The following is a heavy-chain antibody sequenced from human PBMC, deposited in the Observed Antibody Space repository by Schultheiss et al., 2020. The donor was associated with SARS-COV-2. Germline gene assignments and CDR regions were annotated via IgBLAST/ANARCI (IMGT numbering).Heavy chain of an antibody. Sequence: SETLSLTCTVSGGSISSYYWGWIRQPPGKGLEWIGSIYYSGSTNYNPSLKSRVTMSVDTSKNQFSLKLSSVTAADTAVYYCARARTGSYYRTNYYYYGMDVWGQGTTVTVSS. V-gene: IGHV4-59*12. J-gene: IGHJ6*02. CDR2: IYYSGST. CDR3: ARARTGSYYRTNYYYYGMDV. D-gene: IGHD3-10*01. CDR1: GGSISSYY.